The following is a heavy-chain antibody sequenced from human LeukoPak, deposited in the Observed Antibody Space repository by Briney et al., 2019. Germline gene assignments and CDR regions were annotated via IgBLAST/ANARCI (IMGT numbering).Heavy chain of an antibody. D-gene: IGHD6-6*01. CDR2: INHSGST. Sequence: SETLSLTCSVSGASISSASYFWIWIRQHPGKGLEWIGEINHSGSTNYNPSLKSRVTISVDTSKNQFSLKLSSVTAADTAVYYCAGSIAARLDYWGQGTLVTVSS. CDR3: AGSIAARLDY. J-gene: IGHJ4*02. V-gene: IGHV4-34*01. CDR1: GASISSASYF.